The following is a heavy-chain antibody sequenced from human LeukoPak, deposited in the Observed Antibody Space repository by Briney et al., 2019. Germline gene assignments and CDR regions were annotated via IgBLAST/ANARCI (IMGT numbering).Heavy chain of an antibody. CDR2: ISSSSSYI. CDR1: GFTFSSYS. V-gene: IGHV3-21*01. Sequence: GGSLRLSCAASGFTFSSYSMNWVRQAPGKGLEWVSSISSSSSYIYYADSVKGRFTISRDNAKNSLYLQMNSLRAEDTAVYYCARDRATVTPHPNAFDIWGQGTMVTVSS. D-gene: IGHD4-17*01. J-gene: IGHJ3*02. CDR3: ARDRATVTPHPNAFDI.